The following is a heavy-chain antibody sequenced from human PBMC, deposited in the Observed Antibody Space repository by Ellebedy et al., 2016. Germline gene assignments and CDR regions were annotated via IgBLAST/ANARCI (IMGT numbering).Heavy chain of an antibody. CDR3: ASPSYSSGCYADFDY. J-gene: IGHJ4*02. CDR1: GDSVTTRSHY. CDR2: IRYDGHT. V-gene: IGHV4-39*07. Sequence: SETLSLTCTVSGDSVTTRSHYWGWIRQPTGKGLEWIASIRYDGHTYNNLSLKSRVTISLDPSKNQFSLKLTSVTAADTAVYYCASPSYSSGCYADFDYWGQGTLVTVSS. D-gene: IGHD6-19*01.